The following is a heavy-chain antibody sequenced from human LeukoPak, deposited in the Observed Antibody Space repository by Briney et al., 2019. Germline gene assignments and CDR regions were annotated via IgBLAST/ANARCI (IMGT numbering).Heavy chain of an antibody. D-gene: IGHD3-3*01. V-gene: IGHV3-21*05. J-gene: IGHJ4*02. CDR1: GFTFSLYA. CDR2: INSGSSDI. CDR3: ARDTYEPGLIDF. Sequence: GGSLRLSCAASGFTFSLYAMNWVRQAPGKGLEWISYINSGSSDIHYTQSVRGRFIISRDNAKNTLYLQMNSLRAEDTAVYFCARDTYEPGLIDFRGQGTLVSVSS.